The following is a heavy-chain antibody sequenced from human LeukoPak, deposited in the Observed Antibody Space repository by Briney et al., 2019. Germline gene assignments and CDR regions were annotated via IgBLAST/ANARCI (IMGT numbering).Heavy chain of an antibody. Sequence: ASVKVSCKASGYTFTGYYMHWVRQAPGQGLEWMGWINPNSGGTNYGQKFQGRVTMTRDTSISTAYMELSRLRSDDTAVYYCARDPLHYYGSGSGYYYDGMDVWRQGTTVTVSS. CDR1: GYTFTGYY. CDR3: ARDPLHYYGSGSGYYYDGMDV. D-gene: IGHD3-10*01. V-gene: IGHV1-2*02. J-gene: IGHJ6*02. CDR2: INPNSGGT.